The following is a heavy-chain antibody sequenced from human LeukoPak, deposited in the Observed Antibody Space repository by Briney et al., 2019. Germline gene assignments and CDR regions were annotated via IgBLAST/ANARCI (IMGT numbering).Heavy chain of an antibody. CDR2: ISAYNGNT. Sequence: ASVKVSCKASGYTFTSYGISWVRQAPGQGLEWMGWISAYNGNTNYAQKLQGRVTMTTDTSTSTAYMELRSLRSDDTAVYYCARDSAWIQPTEYLYWYFDLWGRGTLVTVSS. V-gene: IGHV1-18*01. J-gene: IGHJ2*01. D-gene: IGHD5-18*01. CDR3: ARDSAWIQPTEYLYWYFDL. CDR1: GYTFTSYG.